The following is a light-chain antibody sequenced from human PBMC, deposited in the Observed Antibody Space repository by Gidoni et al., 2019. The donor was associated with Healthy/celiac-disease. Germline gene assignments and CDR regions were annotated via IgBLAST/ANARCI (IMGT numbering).Light chain of an antibody. J-gene: IGKJ1*01. CDR2: GST. CDR3: QQYGSSPT. V-gene: IGKV3-20*01. Sequence: EIVLTQSPGTLSLSPGERATLSCRASQSVSSSYLAWYQKKPGQAPRLLIYGSTRRATSIPDRFSGRGSGTVITLTISRLEPEDFAVYYCQQYGSSPTFGQGTKVEIK. CDR1: QSVSSSY.